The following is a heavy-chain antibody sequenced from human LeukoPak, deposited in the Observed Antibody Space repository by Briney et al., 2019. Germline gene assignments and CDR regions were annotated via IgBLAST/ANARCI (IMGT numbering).Heavy chain of an antibody. CDR2: IKGGSDVT. Sequence: GGSLRLSCAASGFTIRTYTMSWVPQPPGKGLEWFSAIKGGSDVTSYTDSVKGRFTISRDDSKDTLYLQMNSLRVDDTALYYCVKGRDTGSSTWESWGQGTLVTVSS. CDR3: VKGRDTGSSTWES. D-gene: IGHD2-8*02. CDR1: GFTIRTYT. V-gene: IGHV3-23*01. J-gene: IGHJ5*02.